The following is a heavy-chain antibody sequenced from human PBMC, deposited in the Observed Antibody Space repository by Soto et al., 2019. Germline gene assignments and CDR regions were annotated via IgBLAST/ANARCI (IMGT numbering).Heavy chain of an antibody. CDR2: ISGNGGTT. D-gene: IGHD3-10*01. CDR1: GFTFNTYA. V-gene: IGHV3-64D*06. Sequence: GGSLRLSCSASGFTFNTYAMHWVRQAPGKGLEYVSAISGNGGTTYYADSVKGRFTISRDNSKNTLYLQMSSLGAEDMAVYYFARVGPYDSGSYMLRYNWFDPWGQGTLVTSPQ. J-gene: IGHJ5*02. CDR3: ARVGPYDSGSYMLRYNWFDP.